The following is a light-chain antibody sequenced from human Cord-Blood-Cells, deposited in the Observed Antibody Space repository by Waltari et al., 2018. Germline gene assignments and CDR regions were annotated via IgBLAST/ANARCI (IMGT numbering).Light chain of an antibody. V-gene: IGKV4-1*01. Sequence: VMRQPPDFLAVSLGERADITCKSGQSVLYSSNNTNYLAWYQQKPGQPPKLLIYWSSTREAGVPDRFGGSGSGTDSTLTSSSLQAEDVAVYYCQQYYSTPRTFGQGTKVEIK. CDR3: QQYYSTPRT. CDR1: QSVLYSSNNTNY. CDR2: WSS. J-gene: IGKJ1*01.